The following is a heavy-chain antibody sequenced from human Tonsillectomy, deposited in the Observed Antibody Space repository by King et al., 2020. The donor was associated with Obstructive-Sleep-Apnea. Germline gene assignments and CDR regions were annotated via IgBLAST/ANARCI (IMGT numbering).Heavy chain of an antibody. CDR3: ARDGPARLLIDP. CDR1: GGSISSGGYY. Sequence: QLQESGPGLVKPSQTLSLTCTVSGGSISSGGYYWSWIRQHPGKGLEWIGYIYYSGSTDYNPSLKSRVTISVDTSKNQFSLKLSTVTAADTAVYYCARDGPARLLIDPWGQGTLVTVSS. V-gene: IGHV4-31*03. J-gene: IGHJ5*02. D-gene: IGHD2-21*02. CDR2: IYYSGST.